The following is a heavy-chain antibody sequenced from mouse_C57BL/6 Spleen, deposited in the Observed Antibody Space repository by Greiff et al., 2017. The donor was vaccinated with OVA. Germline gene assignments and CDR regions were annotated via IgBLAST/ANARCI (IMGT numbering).Heavy chain of an antibody. CDR2: IRLKSDNYAT. CDR1: GFTFSNYW. Sequence: EVKLVESGGGLVQPGGSMKLSCVASGFTFSNYWMNWVRQSPETGLEWVAQIRLKSDNYATHYAESVKGRFTISRDDSKSSVYLQMNNLRAEDTGIYYCTGGTTVAGGYFDVWGTGTTVTVSS. D-gene: IGHD1-1*01. V-gene: IGHV6-3*01. J-gene: IGHJ1*03. CDR3: TGGTTVAGGYFDV.